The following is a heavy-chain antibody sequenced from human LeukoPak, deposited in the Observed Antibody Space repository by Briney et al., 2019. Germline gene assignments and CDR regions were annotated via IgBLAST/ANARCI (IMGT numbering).Heavy chain of an antibody. D-gene: IGHD4-23*01. CDR1: GFTFSSYA. CDR3: ARGQAYGGNSPFGY. V-gene: IGHV3-64*01. CDR2: ISSNGGST. J-gene: IGHJ4*02. Sequence: GGSLRLSCAASGFTFSSYAMHWVRQAPGKGLEYVSAISSNGGSTYYANSVKGRFTISRDNSKNTLYLQMGSLRAEDMAVYYCARGQAYGGNSPFGYWGQGTLVTVSS.